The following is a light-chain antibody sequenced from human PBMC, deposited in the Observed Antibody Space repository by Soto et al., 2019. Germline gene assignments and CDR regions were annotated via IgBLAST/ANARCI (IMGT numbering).Light chain of an antibody. V-gene: IGKV1-5*03. Sequence: DIKLNLPPSTLSGPVKDRVTLTCRARQTISSWLAWYQQQPGKAPKLLIYKASTLKSVVPSRFSGSGSGTEITLTSSILQPDYVASYCWQHYNCYSEAFGHGTMVDIK. CDR1: QTISSW. J-gene: IGKJ3*01. CDR3: QHYNCYSEA. CDR2: KAS.